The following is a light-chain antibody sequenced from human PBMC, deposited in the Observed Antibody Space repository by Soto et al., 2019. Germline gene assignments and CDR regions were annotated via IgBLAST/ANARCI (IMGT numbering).Light chain of an antibody. CDR3: QQYDNKPPIT. CDR2: ATS. V-gene: IGKV3-15*01. Sequence: EIVMTQSPATLSVSPGERATLSCRASQSVGSNLAWYQQKPGQAPRLLTHATSTRATGIPDRFSGSGSGTEFTLTISSLQSEDFAVYHCQQYDNKPPITFGQGTRLEIK. J-gene: IGKJ5*01. CDR1: QSVGSN.